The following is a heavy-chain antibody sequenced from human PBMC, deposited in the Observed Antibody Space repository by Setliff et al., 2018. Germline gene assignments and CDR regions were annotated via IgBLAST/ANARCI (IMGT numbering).Heavy chain of an antibody. CDR2: IDPADSDT. V-gene: IGHV5-51*01. CDR3: ARRGWGSSSGDCYSPKGCYYYYMDV. D-gene: IGHD2-21*02. J-gene: IGHJ6*03. CDR1: GYSFTKYW. Sequence: GESLQISCKAAGYSFTKYWIGWVRQMPGKGLEWMGIIDPADSDTTYSPSFQGQVTISADKSIGTAYLQWSSLKASDTAIYYCARRGWGSSSGDCYSPKGCYYYYMDVWGKGTTVTVSS.